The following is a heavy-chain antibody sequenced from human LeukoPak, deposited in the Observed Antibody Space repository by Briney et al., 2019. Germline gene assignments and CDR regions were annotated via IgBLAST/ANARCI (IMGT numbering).Heavy chain of an antibody. D-gene: IGHD5-12*01. Sequence: GGSLRLSCEASGFTFGTNSATWVRQAPGKGLEWVSTIASGGLLTYYADSVKGRFIISRDNSRKTLYLQMDNLRAEDTAVYYCVKGGRLHYLDYWGQGTLVTVSS. CDR1: GFTFGTNS. CDR3: VKGGRLHYLDY. CDR2: IASGGLLT. V-gene: IGHV3-23*01. J-gene: IGHJ4*02.